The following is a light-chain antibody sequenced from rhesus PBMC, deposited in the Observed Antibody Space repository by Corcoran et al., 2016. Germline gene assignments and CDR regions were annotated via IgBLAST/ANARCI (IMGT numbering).Light chain of an antibody. Sequence: DIQMTQSPSSLSASVGDRVTITCRASENVNNYLNWYQQKPGKAPKLLIYKASTSQSGVPSRFSGSGSGTDYTFTISSLQPEDVATYYCQHGYGTPYSFGQGTKVEIK. J-gene: IGKJ2*01. CDR3: QHGYGTPYS. CDR2: KAS. V-gene: IGKV1-74*01. CDR1: ENVNNY.